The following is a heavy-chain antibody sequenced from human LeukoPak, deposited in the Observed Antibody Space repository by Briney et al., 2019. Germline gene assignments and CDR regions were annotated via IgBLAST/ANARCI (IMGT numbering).Heavy chain of an antibody. CDR2: IKQDGSEK. CDR1: GFTFSSYW. V-gene: IGHV3-7*04. Sequence: GGSLRLSCAVSGFTFSSYWMSWVRQAPGKGLEWVANIKQDGSEKYYVDSVKGRFTISRDNAKNSLLLQMNSLRAEDTAVYYCARGGFLWFGESRFDYWGQGALVTVSS. D-gene: IGHD3-10*01. J-gene: IGHJ4*02. CDR3: ARGGFLWFGESRFDY.